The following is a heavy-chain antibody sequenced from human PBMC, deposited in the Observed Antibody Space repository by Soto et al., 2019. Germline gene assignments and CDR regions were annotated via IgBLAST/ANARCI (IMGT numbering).Heavy chain of an antibody. CDR1: GFTFSSYA. CDR2: ISGSGGST. CDR3: AKDAAQDIVVVPAAPNPFDY. D-gene: IGHD2-2*01. V-gene: IGHV3-23*01. Sequence: GGSLRLSCAASGFTFSSYAMSWVRQAPGKGLEWVSAISGSGGSTYYADSVKGRFTISRDNSKNTLYLQMNSLRAEDTAVYYCAKDAAQDIVVVPAAPNPFDYWGQGTLVTVSS. J-gene: IGHJ4*02.